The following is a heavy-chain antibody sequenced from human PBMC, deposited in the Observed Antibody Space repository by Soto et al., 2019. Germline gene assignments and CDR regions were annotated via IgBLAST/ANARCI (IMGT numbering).Heavy chain of an antibody. J-gene: IGHJ4*02. CDR2: ISYDGSNK. CDR3: AKHRFRISVAAPFDY. Sequence: QVQLVESGGGVVQPGRSLRLSCAASGFTFSSYGMHWVRQAPGKGLEWVAVISYDGSNKYYADSVKGRFTISRDNSKNTLYLQMNILIAEYTAVFYCAKHRFRISVAAPFDYWGQGTLVTVSS. D-gene: IGHD2-15*01. CDR1: GFTFSSYG. V-gene: IGHV3-30*18.